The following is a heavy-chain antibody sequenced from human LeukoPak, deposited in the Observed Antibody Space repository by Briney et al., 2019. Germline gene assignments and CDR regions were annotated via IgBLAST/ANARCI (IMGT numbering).Heavy chain of an antibody. D-gene: IGHD1-26*01. V-gene: IGHV4-39*07. Sequence: SETLSLTCTVSGGSISSSSYYWGWIRQPPGKGLEWLGSIYYSGSTYYNPSLKSRVTISVDTSKNQFSLKLSSVAAADTAVYYCARGPLLGGYWGQGTLVTVPS. CDR3: ARGPLLGGY. J-gene: IGHJ4*02. CDR1: GGSISSSSYY. CDR2: IYYSGST.